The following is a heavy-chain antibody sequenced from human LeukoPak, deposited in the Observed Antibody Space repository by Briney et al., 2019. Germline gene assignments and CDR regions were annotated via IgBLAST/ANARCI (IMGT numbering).Heavy chain of an antibody. V-gene: IGHV3-30*02. CDR1: GFMFSNYS. CDR2: IRYDGINK. Sequence: GGSLRLSCAASGFMFSNYSMHWVRQAPGKGLEWVAFIRYDGINKYYADSVKGRFTISGDYSKNTLYLQMNSLRAEDTAVYYCVVLRDAIDYWGQGTLVTVSS. D-gene: IGHD4-17*01. J-gene: IGHJ4*02. CDR3: VVLRDAIDY.